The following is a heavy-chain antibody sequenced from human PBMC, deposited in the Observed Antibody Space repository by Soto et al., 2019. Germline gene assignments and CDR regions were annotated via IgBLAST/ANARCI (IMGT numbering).Heavy chain of an antibody. CDR2: IYWDDDK. V-gene: IGHV2-5*02. D-gene: IGHD3-10*01. Sequence: QITLKESGPTLVKPTQTLTLTCTFSGFSLTTRGVGVGWIRQPPGKALECLALIYWDDDKRYSPSLQSRLSISKVISTNQVVLTMTNVDPVDTATYFCALIPNYYLYDSFDPWGQGTLVSVSS. J-gene: IGHJ5*02. CDR1: GFSLTTRGVG. CDR3: ALIPNYYLYDSFDP.